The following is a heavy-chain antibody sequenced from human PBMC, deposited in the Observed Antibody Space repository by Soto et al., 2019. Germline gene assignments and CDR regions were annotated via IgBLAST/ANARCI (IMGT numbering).Heavy chain of an antibody. CDR2: INTDGGTT. Sequence: DVQLVESGGGLVQPGGSLRLSCATSGFTFSNYWMHWVRQAPEKGPVLVSRINTDGGTTNYADSVKGRFTNSRDNATHTVYLQTTSLGADDTAVYYCARDLGGYASHWGQGTRVTVSS. CDR1: GFTFSNYW. J-gene: IGHJ4*02. D-gene: IGHD3-16*01. CDR3: ARDLGGYASH. V-gene: IGHV3-74*01.